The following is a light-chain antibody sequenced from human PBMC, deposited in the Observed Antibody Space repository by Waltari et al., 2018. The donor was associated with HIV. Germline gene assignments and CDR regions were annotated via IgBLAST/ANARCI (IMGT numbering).Light chain of an antibody. CDR2: TDI. CDR3: QSADTTAWV. CDR1: SLPKEY. V-gene: IGLV3-25*03. J-gene: IGLJ3*02. Sequence: SYDLTQPPSVSVSPGQTARITCSGDSLPKEYVQWYQQKPGPAPVLLIYTDIKRPSGILERFAGSTSGTTVTLNSSVVPAEDEADYYCQSADTTAWVFGGGTKLTVL.